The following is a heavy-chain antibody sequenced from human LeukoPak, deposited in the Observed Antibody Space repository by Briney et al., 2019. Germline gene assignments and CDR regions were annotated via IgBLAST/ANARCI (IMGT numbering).Heavy chain of an antibody. V-gene: IGHV1-8*01. D-gene: IGHD5-18*01. J-gene: IGHJ6*02. Sequence: ASVKVSCKASGYTFTSYDINWVRQATGQGLEWMGWMNPNSGNTGYAQKFQGRVTMTRNTSISTAYMELSSLRSEDTAVYYCARAARRTRVQLWFSYYYGMDVWGQGTTVTVSS. CDR2: MNPNSGNT. CDR3: ARAARRTRVQLWFSYYYGMDV. CDR1: GYTFTSYD.